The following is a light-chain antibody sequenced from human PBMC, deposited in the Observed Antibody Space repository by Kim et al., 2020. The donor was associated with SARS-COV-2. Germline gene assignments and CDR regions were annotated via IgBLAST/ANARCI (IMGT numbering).Light chain of an antibody. V-gene: IGKV3-20*01. CDR2: GAS. J-gene: IGKJ1*01. Sequence: WPGDRTTLSCGSAQSVINTNLAWYQHKPGQAPRLLMYGASTRATDIPDSFSGSGSGTDFTLTISRLEPEDFAVYYCQQYGGAPWTFGQGTKVDIK. CDR1: QSVINTN. CDR3: QQYGGAPWT.